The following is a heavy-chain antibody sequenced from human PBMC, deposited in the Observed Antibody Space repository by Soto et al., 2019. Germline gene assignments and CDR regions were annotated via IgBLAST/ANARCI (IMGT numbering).Heavy chain of an antibody. CDR3: AKDEGVGGTLGLFDY. CDR2: MSSDGSKI. V-gene: IGHV3-30*18. D-gene: IGHD1-26*01. J-gene: IGHJ4*02. Sequence: QVQLVESGGGAVQPGESLRLSCVASGFDFTYYAMHWVRQAPGKGLESVAGMSSDGSKIHHTDSVKGRFTITRDNSTNTLYLQMNSLRKEDTAVYFCAKDEGVGGTLGLFDYWGQGTLVSVSS. CDR1: GFDFTYYA.